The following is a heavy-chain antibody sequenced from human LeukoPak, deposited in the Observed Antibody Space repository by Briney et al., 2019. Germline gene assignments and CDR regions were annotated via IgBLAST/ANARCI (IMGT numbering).Heavy chain of an antibody. J-gene: IGHJ4*02. D-gene: IGHD6-6*01. V-gene: IGHV4-39*01. CDR1: GGSISSSSYY. CDR3: ARYSSSYVDS. Sequence: SETLSLTCTVSGGSISSSSYYWGWIRQSPGKGLERIGSIYSSGSTYYNPSLQSRVTMSVDTAKNQFSLKVSSVTAADTAVYYCARYSSSYVDSWGQGTLVTVPS. CDR2: IYSSGST.